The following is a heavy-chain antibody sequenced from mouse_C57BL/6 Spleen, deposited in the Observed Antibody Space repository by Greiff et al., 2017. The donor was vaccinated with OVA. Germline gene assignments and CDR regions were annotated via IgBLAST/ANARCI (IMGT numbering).Heavy chain of an antibody. CDR1: GYTFTGYW. Sequence: QVQLQQSGAELMKPGASVKLSCKATGYTFTGYWIEWVKQRPGHGLEWIGEILPGSGSTNYNEKFKGKATFTADTSSNTAYLQLSSLTTEDSAIYYCARSRMVTTGGSYAMDYWGQGTSVTVSS. D-gene: IGHD2-2*01. CDR3: ARSRMVTTGGSYAMDY. CDR2: ILPGSGST. J-gene: IGHJ4*01. V-gene: IGHV1-9*01.